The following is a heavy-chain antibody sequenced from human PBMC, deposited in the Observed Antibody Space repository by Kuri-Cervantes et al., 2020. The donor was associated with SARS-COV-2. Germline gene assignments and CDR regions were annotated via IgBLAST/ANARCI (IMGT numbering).Heavy chain of an antibody. CDR1: GGSISSGGYY. CDR3: ARDYYDSSGYAGYYYYYGMDV. V-gene: IGHV4-34*01. J-gene: IGHJ6*02. D-gene: IGHD3-22*01. Sequence: GSLSLTCAVSGGSISSGGYYWSWIRQPPGKGLEWIGEINHSGSTNYNPSLKSRVTISVDTSKNQFSLKLSSVTAADTAVYYCARDYYDSSGYAGYYYYYGMDVWGQGTTVTVSS. CDR2: INHSGST.